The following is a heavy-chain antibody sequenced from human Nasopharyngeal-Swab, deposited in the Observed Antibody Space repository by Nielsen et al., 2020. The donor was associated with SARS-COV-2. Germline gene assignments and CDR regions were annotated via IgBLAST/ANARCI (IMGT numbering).Heavy chain of an antibody. CDR3: ARFHDYGSGGWSSLYGANYYYGVDD. V-gene: IGHV4-34*01. J-gene: IGHJ6*02. CDR2: INQSGST. CDR1: GGSSGRYY. D-gene: IGHD3-10*01. Sequence: LSLTPAVSGGSSGRYYWSWFGQLQGKGLGWIGEINQSGSTKYNPSLKSLVTISVDTSTNQFSLKLSSETAADTAVYYCARFHDYGSGGWSSLYGANYYYGVDDWGQGTTVTVSS.